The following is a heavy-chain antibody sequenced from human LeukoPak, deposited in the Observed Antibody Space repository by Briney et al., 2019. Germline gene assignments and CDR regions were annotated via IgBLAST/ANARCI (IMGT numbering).Heavy chain of an antibody. CDR1: GYSITGAYY. D-gene: IGHD2-8*01. CDR2: FFLKGST. V-gene: IGHV4-38-2*02. CDR3: AREPYCTNGVCYFPGYFDL. J-gene: IGHJ2*01. Sequence: SETLSLTCTVSGYSITGAYYWGWIRQPPGKGLEWIGSFFLKGSTYYNPSLKSRVTISVDTSKNQFSLKLSSVTAADTAVYHCAREPYCTNGVCYFPGYFDLWGRGTLVTVSS.